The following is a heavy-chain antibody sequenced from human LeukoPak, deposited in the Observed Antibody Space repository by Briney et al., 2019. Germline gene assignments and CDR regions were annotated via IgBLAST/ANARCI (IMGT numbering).Heavy chain of an antibody. Sequence: GGSLRLSCVVSGFTLPYGMSWVRQAPGKGLEWVSYVSATGYTTSYADSVKGRFTISRDNAKNTVFLQMDSLRAEDTAVYYCARDRSYYYYYMDVWGKGTTVTISS. CDR2: VSATGYTT. CDR1: GFTLPYG. J-gene: IGHJ6*03. V-gene: IGHV3-23*01. CDR3: ARDRSYYYYYMDV.